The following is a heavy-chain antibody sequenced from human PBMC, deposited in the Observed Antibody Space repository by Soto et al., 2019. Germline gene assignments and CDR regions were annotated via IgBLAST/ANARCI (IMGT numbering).Heavy chain of an antibody. CDR3: AKDKRPYCSSSTCYNYYGMDV. Sequence: PGGSLSLSCAASGFTFSSYAMSWVRQAPGKGLEWVSAISGSGGSTYYADSVKGRFTISRDNSKNTLYLQMNSLRAEDTAVYYCAKDKRPYCSSSTCYNYYGMDVWGQGTTVTVSS. V-gene: IGHV3-23*01. D-gene: IGHD2-2*02. J-gene: IGHJ6*02. CDR1: GFTFSSYA. CDR2: ISGSGGST.